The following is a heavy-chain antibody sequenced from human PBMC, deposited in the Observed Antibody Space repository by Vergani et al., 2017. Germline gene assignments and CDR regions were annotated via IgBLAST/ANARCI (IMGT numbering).Heavy chain of an antibody. D-gene: IGHD3-22*01. Sequence: EVQLVESGGGLVKPGGSLRLSCAASGFTFSSYSMNWVRQAPGKGLEWVSSISSSSSYIYSADSVKCRFTISRDNANNSLYLQMNSLRAEDTAVYYCARGYYYDSSGYHLSDYWGQGTLVTVSS. CDR1: GFTFSSYS. J-gene: IGHJ4*02. V-gene: IGHV3-21*01. CDR2: ISSSSSYI. CDR3: ARGYYYDSSGYHLSDY.